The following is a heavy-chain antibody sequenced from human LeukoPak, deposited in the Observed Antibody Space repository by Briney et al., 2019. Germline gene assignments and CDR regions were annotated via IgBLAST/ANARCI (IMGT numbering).Heavy chain of an antibody. CDR3: ARELRLRGYFDY. D-gene: IGHD3-10*01. CDR2: ISDNGRRQ. V-gene: IGHV3-30*04. J-gene: IGHJ4*02. Sequence: PGRSLRLSCAASGFTFNTYAMHWVRQAPGKGLEWVAVISDNGRRQYYADPVKGRFTISRDNSKNMLYLQMNSLRVEDTAVYYCARELRLRGYFDYWGQGTLVTVSS. CDR1: GFTFNTYA.